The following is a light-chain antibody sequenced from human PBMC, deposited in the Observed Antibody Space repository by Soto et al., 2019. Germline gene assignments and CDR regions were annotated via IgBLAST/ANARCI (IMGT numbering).Light chain of an antibody. CDR1: QSISSW. V-gene: IGKV1-5*03. J-gene: IGKJ1*01. Sequence: DIQMTQSPSTVSASVGDRVTITCRASQSISSWLAWYQQKPGKAPKVLIYKASSLESGVPSRFSGSGSGTEFTLTISSLQPDDFATYYCQQYKNYWTFGQGTKV. CDR2: KAS. CDR3: QQYKNYWT.